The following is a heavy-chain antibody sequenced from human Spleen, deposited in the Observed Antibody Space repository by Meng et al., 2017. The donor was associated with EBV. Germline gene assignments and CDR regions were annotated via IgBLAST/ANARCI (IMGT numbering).Heavy chain of an antibody. V-gene: IGHV4-61*01. J-gene: IGHJ4*02. Sequence: HVLWQAAGPGPVQPSEALALTYSASGGSGSRGSYYWSWIRQPPGKGLEWIGYIYHSGSTKYNPSLTSPVTISVDTSKDQFSLNLRSVTAADTAVYYCARDGYSSGIDYWGQGTLVTVSS. CDR3: ARDGYSSGIDY. CDR2: IYHSGST. CDR1: GGSGSRGSYY. D-gene: IGHD6-19*01.